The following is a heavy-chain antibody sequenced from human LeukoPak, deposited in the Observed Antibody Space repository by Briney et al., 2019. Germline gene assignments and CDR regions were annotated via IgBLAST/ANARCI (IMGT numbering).Heavy chain of an antibody. D-gene: IGHD3-3*01. CDR1: GFSFNTHD. V-gene: IGHV3-23*01. Sequence: GGSLRLSCAASGFSFNTHDMNWVRQAPGKGLEWVSAMSGSGYYTYCVESVKGRFTISRDNSKNTLYLHMNSLRADDTAVYYCAKMEGQRLYDYCMDVWGRGTTVTVSS. CDR2: MSGSGYYT. CDR3: AKMEGQRLYDYCMDV. J-gene: IGHJ6*03.